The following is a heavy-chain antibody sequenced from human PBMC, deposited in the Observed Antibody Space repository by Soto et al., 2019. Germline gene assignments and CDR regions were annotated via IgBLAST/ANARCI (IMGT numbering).Heavy chain of an antibody. D-gene: IGHD3-3*02. Sequence: SETLSLTCTVSGDSIISSDFYWCWVRQPPGKGLEWIGSIFYLGSSYYNPSLKSRVTMSVDTSKNQFSLRLRSVTAADTALYFCARHSLALRKNNWFDPWGQGXMVTVSS. CDR2: IFYLGSS. CDR3: ARHSLALRKNNWFDP. CDR1: GDSIISSDFY. J-gene: IGHJ5*02. V-gene: IGHV4-39*01.